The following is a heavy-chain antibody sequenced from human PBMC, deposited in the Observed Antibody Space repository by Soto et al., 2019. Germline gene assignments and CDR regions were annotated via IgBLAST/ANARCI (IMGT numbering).Heavy chain of an antibody. CDR3: AREFRYCSSTSCYTKWFDP. J-gene: IGHJ5*02. D-gene: IGHD2-2*02. CDR1: GGNVRSCRYY. V-gene: IGHV4-61*01. CDR2: IYYSGST. Sequence: PSDCLAPAYTFSGGNVRSCRYYWGWNREPPWKGVEWIGYIYYSGSTNYNPSLKSRVTISVDTSKNQFSLKLSSVTAADTAVYYCAREFRYCSSTSCYTKWFDPWGQGTLVTVSS.